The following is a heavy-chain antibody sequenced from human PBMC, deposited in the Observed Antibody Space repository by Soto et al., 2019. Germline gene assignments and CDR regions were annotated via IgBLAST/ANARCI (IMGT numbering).Heavy chain of an antibody. CDR1: GFIFDDYA. CDR2: ISWNSGNI. CDR3: AKAKLRYFDWSPFDY. D-gene: IGHD3-9*01. V-gene: IGHV3-9*01. J-gene: IGHJ4*02. Sequence: EVQLVESGGGLVQPGRSLRLSCAASGFIFDDYAMHWVRQAPGKGLEWVSGISWNSGNIAYADSVKGRFTISRDNAKNSLYLQMNSLRAEDTALYYCAKAKLRYFDWSPFDYWGQGTLVTVSS.